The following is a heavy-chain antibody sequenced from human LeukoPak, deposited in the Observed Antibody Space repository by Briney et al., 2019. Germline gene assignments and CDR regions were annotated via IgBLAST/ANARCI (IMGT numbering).Heavy chain of an antibody. Sequence: GGSLRLSCAASGFTFSSYAMSWVRQAPGKGLEWVSAISGSGSSTSYADSVKGLFTISRDNSKNTLDLQMNSLRAEDTAIYYCAKGSLRLGELSSWTLDYWGQGTLVTVSS. CDR2: ISGSGSST. J-gene: IGHJ4*02. D-gene: IGHD3-16*02. CDR1: GFTFSSYA. CDR3: AKGSLRLGELSSWTLDY. V-gene: IGHV3-23*01.